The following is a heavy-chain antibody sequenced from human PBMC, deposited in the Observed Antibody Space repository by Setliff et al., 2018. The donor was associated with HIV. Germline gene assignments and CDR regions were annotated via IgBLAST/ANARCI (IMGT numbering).Heavy chain of an antibody. CDR3: ASGGYNFWSGYPNAFDI. CDR1: GYTFTSYA. D-gene: IGHD3-3*01. Sequence: ASVKVSCKASGYTFTSYAMHWVRQAPGQRLEWMGWINAGNGNTKYSQKFQGRVTITRDTSASTAYMELSSPRSEDTAVYYCASGGYNFWSGYPNAFDIWGQGTMVTVSS. CDR2: INAGNGNT. V-gene: IGHV1-3*01. J-gene: IGHJ3*02.